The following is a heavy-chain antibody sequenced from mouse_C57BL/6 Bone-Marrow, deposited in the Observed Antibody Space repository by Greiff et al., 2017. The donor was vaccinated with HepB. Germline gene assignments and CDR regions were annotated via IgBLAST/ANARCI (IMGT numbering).Heavy chain of an antibody. Sequence: EVQLQESGGGLVQPGGSMKLSCAASGFTFSDAWMDWVRQSPEKGLEWVAEIRNKANNPATYYAESVKGMFTISSDDSKSSVYLQMNSLRAEDTGIYYCTRSYGFDYWGQGTTLTVSS. CDR1: GFTFSDAW. D-gene: IGHD1-1*01. CDR3: TRSYGFDY. J-gene: IGHJ2*01. CDR2: IRNKANNPAT. V-gene: IGHV6-6*01.